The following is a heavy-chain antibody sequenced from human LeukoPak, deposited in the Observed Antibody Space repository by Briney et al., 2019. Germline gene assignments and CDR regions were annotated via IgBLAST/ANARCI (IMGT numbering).Heavy chain of an antibody. D-gene: IGHD3-22*01. J-gene: IGHJ4*02. Sequence: GGSLRLSCAASGFTFSSYAMSWVRQAPGKGLEWVSTFSGSGGGTYYADSVKGRFTISRDNSKNALYLQMNSLRAEDTAVYYCAKAHVTYYYDTAGYLKKYYFDYWGQGTLVTVSS. CDR3: AKAHVTYYYDTAGYLKKYYFDY. V-gene: IGHV3-23*01. CDR2: FSGSGGGT. CDR1: GFTFSSYA.